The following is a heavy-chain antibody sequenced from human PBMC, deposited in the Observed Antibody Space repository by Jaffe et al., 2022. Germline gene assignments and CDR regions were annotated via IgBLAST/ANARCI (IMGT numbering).Heavy chain of an antibody. Sequence: QVQLQESGPGLVKPSETLSLTCAVSGYSISSGYYWGWIRQPPGKGLEWIGSIYHSGSTYYNPSLKSRVTISVDTSKNQFSLKLSSVTAADTAVYYCARVIWTVTPEAFDIWGQGTMVTVSS. CDR3: ARVIWTVTPEAFDI. CDR2: IYHSGST. D-gene: IGHD4-17*01. J-gene: IGHJ3*02. V-gene: IGHV4-38-2*01. CDR1: GYSISSGYY.